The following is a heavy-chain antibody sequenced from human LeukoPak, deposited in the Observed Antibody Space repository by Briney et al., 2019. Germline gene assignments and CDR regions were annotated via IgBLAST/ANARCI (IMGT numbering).Heavy chain of an antibody. CDR1: GFSLSTSGVG. V-gene: IGHV2-5*02. CDR3: AHRPPLLRGSVVAFDI. J-gene: IGHJ3*02. Sequence: ESGPTLVNPTQTLTLTCTFSGFSLSTSGVGVGWIRQPPGKALEWLALIYWDDDKRYSPSLKSRLTITKDTSKNQVVLTMTNMDPVDTATYYCAHRPPLLRGSVVAFDIWGQGTMVTVSS. D-gene: IGHD3-16*01. CDR2: IYWDDDK.